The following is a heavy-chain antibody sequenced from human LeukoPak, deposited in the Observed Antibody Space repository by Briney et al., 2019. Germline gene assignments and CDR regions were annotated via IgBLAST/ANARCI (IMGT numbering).Heavy chain of an antibody. CDR1: GGSFSGYY. V-gene: IGHV4-59*01. CDR3: ARGGGTGDLIFDY. J-gene: IGHJ4*02. D-gene: IGHD7-27*01. Sequence: SETLSLTCAVYGGSFSGYYWSWIRQPPGKGLEWIGYIYYSGSTNYNPSLKSRVTISVDTSKNRFSLKLSSVTAADTAVYYCARGGGTGDLIFDYWGQGTLVTVSS. CDR2: IYYSGST.